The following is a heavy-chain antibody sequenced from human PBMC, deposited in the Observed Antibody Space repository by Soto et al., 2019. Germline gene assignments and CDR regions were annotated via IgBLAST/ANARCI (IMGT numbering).Heavy chain of an antibody. Sequence: SETLSLTCTVSGGSISSSSYFWGWIRQPPGKGLEWIGSIYYSGSTYYNPSLKSRVTVSVDTSKNQFSLKLRSVTAADTAVYYCARQTESFSLIVVVTLDYWGQGALVTVSS. CDR2: IYYSGST. J-gene: IGHJ4*02. CDR3: ARQTESFSLIVVVTLDY. V-gene: IGHV4-39*01. D-gene: IGHD3-22*01. CDR1: GGSISSSSYF.